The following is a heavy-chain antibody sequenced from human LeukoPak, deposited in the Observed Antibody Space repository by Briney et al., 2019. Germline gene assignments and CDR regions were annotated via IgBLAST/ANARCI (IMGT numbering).Heavy chain of an antibody. CDR3: SRSDLGKITAGPFYY. J-gene: IGHJ4*02. CDR1: GYTFTNYG. CDR2: ISGYQGST. V-gene: IGHV1-18*01. Sequence: ASVKVPCKASGYTFTNYGITWVRQAPGQGLEWMGWISGYQGSTKYAQNFQGRVTMTIDTSTSTAYMDLRSLISDDTAIYFCSRSDLGKITAGPFYYWGQGTLVAVSS. D-gene: IGHD5-24*01.